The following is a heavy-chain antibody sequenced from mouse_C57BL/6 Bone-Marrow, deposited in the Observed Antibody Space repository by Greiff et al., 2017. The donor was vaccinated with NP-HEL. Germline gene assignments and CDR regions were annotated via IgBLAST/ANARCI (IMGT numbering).Heavy chain of an antibody. D-gene: IGHD3-2*02. CDR2: IYPRSGNT. CDR1: GYTFTSYG. Sequence: VQLVESGAELARPGASVKLSCKASGYTFTSYGISWVKQRTGQGLEWIGEIYPRSGNTYYTEKFKGKATLTADTTSSTAYMELRSLTSEDSAVYFCARELRPIDYWGQGTSVTVSS. V-gene: IGHV1-81*01. CDR3: ARELRPIDY. J-gene: IGHJ4*01.